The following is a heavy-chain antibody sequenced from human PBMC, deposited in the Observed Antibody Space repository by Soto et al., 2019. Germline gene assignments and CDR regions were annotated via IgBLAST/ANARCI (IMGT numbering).Heavy chain of an antibody. V-gene: IGHV4-30-2*01. D-gene: IGHD3-22*01. CDR2: IYHSGRT. CDR1: GDSISNGGYS. J-gene: IGHJ4*02. CDR3: ARDSRSGYYLEF. Sequence: QLQLQESGSGLVKPSQTLSLTCAVSGDSISNGGYSWNWIRQPPGKGLEWIGYIYHSGRTDYNPSLKSRVTITVDSSNNQFSLKLSSVTAADTAVYYCARDSRSGYYLEFWGQGTLVTVSS.